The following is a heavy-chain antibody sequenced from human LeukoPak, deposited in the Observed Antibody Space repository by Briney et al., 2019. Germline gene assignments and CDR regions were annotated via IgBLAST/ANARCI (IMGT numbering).Heavy chain of an antibody. V-gene: IGHV4-59*08. CDR3: AGAGPYDYVWGSYNWFGP. J-gene: IGHJ5*02. D-gene: IGHD3-16*01. Sequence: SETLSLTCTVSGGSISSYYWSWIRQPPGKGLEWIGYIYYSGSTNYNPSLKSRVTISVDTSKNQFSLKLSSVTAADTAVYYCAGAGPYDYVWGSYNWFGPWGQGTLVTVSS. CDR1: GGSISSYY. CDR2: IYYSGST.